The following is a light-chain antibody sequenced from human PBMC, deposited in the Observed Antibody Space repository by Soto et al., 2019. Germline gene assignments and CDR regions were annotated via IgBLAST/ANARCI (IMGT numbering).Light chain of an antibody. CDR2: DVS. CDR1: SSDVGSYNL. CDR3: CSYADNSRV. J-gene: IGLJ3*02. V-gene: IGLV2-23*02. Sequence: QSALTQPASVSGSPGQSITISCTGTSSDVGSYNLVSWYQQHPGKAPKLIIYDVSKRPLGVSNRFSGSKSGNTASLTISGLQAEDEADYYCCSYADNSRVFGGGTKLTVL.